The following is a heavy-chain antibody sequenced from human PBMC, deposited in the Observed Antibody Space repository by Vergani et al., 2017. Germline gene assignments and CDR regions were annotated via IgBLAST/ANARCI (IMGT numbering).Heavy chain of an antibody. CDR2: IWYDGSNT. V-gene: IGHV3-33*01. D-gene: IGHD3-22*01. Sequence: QVQLVESGGGVVQPGRSLRLSCVASGFASRTYGMHWVRQAPGKGLEWVAIIWYDGSNTYYADSVKGRFTISRDNSRNTLFLQMNSLRVEDTAVYYCARSRYGSSGFSTIFRYWGQGARVTVS. J-gene: IGHJ4*02. CDR3: ARSRYGSSGFSTIFRY. CDR1: GFASRTYG.